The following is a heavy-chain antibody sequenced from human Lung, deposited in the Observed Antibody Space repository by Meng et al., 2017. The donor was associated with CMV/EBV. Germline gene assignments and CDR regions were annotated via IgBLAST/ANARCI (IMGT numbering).Heavy chain of an antibody. D-gene: IGHD5-18*01. CDR1: GFTFSSYA. CDR3: AREGYSYGFGGHFDY. J-gene: IGHJ4*02. Sequence: SCAASGFTFSSYAMHWVRQAPGKGLEWVAVISYDGSNKYYADSVKGRFTISRDNSKNTLYLQMNSLRAEDTAVYYCAREGYSYGFGGHFDYWGQGTLVTVSS. CDR2: ISYDGSNK. V-gene: IGHV3-30*04.